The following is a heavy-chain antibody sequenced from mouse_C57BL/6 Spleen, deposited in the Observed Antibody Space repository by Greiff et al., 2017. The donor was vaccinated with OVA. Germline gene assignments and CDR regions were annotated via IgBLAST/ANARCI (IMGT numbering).Heavy chain of an antibody. D-gene: IGHD1-1*01. CDR2: ISSGSSTI. Sequence: EVKVVESGGGLVKPGGSLKLSCAASGFTFSDYGMHWVRQAPEKGLEWVAYISSGSSTIYYADTVKGRFTISRDNAKNTLFLQMTSLRSEDTAMYYCASPAFYYGSSLAWFAYWGQGTLVTVSA. CDR3: ASPAFYYGSSLAWFAY. CDR1: GFTFSDYG. J-gene: IGHJ3*01. V-gene: IGHV5-17*01.